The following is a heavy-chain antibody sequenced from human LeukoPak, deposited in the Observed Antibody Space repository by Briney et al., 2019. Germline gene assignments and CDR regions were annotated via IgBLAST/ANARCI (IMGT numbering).Heavy chain of an antibody. CDR2: MNPNSGNT. D-gene: IGHD3-10*01. CDR1: GYTFTSYD. V-gene: IGHV1-8*01. J-gene: IGHJ5*02. Sequence: VASVKVSCKASGYTFTSYDINWVRQATGQGLEWMGWMNPNSGNTGSAQKFQGRVTMTRNTSISTAYMELSSLRCEDTAVYYCARGRYGSGSYYIPQGFDPWGQGTLVTVSS. CDR3: ARGRYGSGSYYIPQGFDP.